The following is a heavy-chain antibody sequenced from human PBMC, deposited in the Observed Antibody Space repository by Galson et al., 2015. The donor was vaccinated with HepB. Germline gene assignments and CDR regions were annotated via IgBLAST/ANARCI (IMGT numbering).Heavy chain of an antibody. CDR1: GYTFTNYA. J-gene: IGHJ3*02. Sequence: SVKVSCKASGYTFTNYAMNWVRQAPGQGLEWMGWINTNTGNPTYAQGFTGRFVFSLDTSISTTYLQIRSLKAEDTAVYYCARRSFTWAFDIWGQGTMVIVSS. CDR3: ARRSFTWAFDI. V-gene: IGHV7-4-1*01. D-gene: IGHD2-15*01. CDR2: INTNTGNP.